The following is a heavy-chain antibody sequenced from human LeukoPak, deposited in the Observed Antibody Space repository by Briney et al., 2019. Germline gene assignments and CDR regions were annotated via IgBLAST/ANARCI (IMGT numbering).Heavy chain of an antibody. CDR1: GFTFTDTY. J-gene: IGHJ4*02. Sequence: GGSLRLSCAVSGFTFTDTYMTRIRQAPGKGLESLSYISPSGTDISYADSVKGRFTIPRDNAKNSLYLQMNSLRAEDTAVYYCTRDPRRLDYWGQGTLVTVSS. CDR2: ISPSGTDI. V-gene: IGHV3-11*01. CDR3: TRDPRRLDY.